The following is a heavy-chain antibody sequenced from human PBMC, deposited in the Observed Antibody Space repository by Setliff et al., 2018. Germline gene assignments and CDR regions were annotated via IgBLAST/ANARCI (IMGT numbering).Heavy chain of an antibody. D-gene: IGHD2-2*01. CDR1: GVTIGGNNYYY. Sequence: SETLSLTCSLSGVTIGGNNYYYWAWIRQPPGKGLEWIGTISYSGGVFYNPSLKSRVAISADTSRIQFSLKLTSVTAADTAVYYCARTHCTTTSCFYFHYWGQGTVVTVSS. CDR3: ARTHCTTTSCFYFHY. CDR2: ISYSGGV. V-gene: IGHV4-39*07. J-gene: IGHJ4*02.